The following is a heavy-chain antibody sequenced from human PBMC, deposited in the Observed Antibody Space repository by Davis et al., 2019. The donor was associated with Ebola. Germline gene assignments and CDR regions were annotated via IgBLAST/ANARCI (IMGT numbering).Heavy chain of an antibody. CDR3: ARGGKLPVGYYYYGMDV. CDR1: GFTVSSNY. J-gene: IGHJ6*02. D-gene: IGHD2-15*01. Sequence: GESLKISCAASGFTVSSNYMSWVRQAPGKGLEWVSVIYSGGSTYYADSVKGRFTISRHNAKNSLYLQMNSLRDEDTAVYFCARGGKLPVGYYYYGMDVWGQGTTVTVSS. V-gene: IGHV3-53*01. CDR2: IYSGGST.